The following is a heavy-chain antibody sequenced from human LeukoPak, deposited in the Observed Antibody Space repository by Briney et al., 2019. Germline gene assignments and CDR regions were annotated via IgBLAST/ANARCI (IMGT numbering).Heavy chain of an antibody. CDR1: GYNFMSHG. Sequence: AAVKLACKAYGYNFMSHGICWGRHAPGQGLERMGWISGSSSNTNYAQRLQGRVTMATDTSTTAAYMELRSLRSDDTGVYYCARATGTWGHDGFDIWGQGTMGTVSS. D-gene: IGHD3-16*01. J-gene: IGHJ3*02. V-gene: IGHV1-18*01. CDR3: ARATGTWGHDGFDI. CDR2: ISGSSSNT.